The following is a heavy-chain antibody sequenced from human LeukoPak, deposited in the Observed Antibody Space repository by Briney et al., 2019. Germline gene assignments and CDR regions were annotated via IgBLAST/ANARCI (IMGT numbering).Heavy chain of an antibody. CDR3: ARDHEDTAVVTYFDH. D-gene: IGHD5-18*01. J-gene: IGHJ4*02. CDR2: IIPMFDIA. Sequence: SVKVSCKASGGTVSSSAISWVRQAPGQGLEWMGRIIPMFDIANYAQKFQGRVTITADRSTNTAYMELSSLSSEDTAVYYCARDHEDTAVVTYFDHWGQGTLVTVSS. V-gene: IGHV1-69*04. CDR1: GGTVSSSA.